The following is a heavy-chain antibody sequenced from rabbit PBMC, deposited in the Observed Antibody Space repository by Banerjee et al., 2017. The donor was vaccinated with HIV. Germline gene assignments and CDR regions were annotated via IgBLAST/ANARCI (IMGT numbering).Heavy chain of an antibody. V-gene: IGHV1S40*01. CDR1: GFSFSSSYY. J-gene: IGHJ6*01. Sequence: QSLEESGGDLVKPGASLTLTCTASGFSFSSSYYMCWVRQAPGKGLEWIACIYAGTINNTYYASWAKGRFTISKTSSTTVTLQMTSLTVADTANYFCVRWGGGGYLDLWGPGTLVTVS. CDR2: IYAGTINNT. CDR3: VRWGGGGYLDL. D-gene: IGHD1-1*01.